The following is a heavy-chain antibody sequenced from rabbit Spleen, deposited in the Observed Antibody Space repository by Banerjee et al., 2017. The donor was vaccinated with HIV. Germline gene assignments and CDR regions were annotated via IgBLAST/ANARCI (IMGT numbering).Heavy chain of an antibody. CDR3: ARERSGDGVAAL. CDR1: GLSFSSGYL. V-gene: IGHV1S40*01. Sequence: QSLEESGGDLVKPGASLTLTCTASGLSFSSGYLTWWVRQAPGKGLEWIGFIDVGNSNTYYASWAKGRFTISKTSSTTVTLQMTSLTAADTATYFCARERSGDGVAALWGPGTLVTVS. J-gene: IGHJ4*01. D-gene: IGHD1-1*01. CDR2: IDVGNSNT.